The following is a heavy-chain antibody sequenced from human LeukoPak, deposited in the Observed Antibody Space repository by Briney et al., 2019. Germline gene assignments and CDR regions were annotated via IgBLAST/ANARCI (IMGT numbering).Heavy chain of an antibody. V-gene: IGHV4-34*01. D-gene: IGHD2-15*01. CDR3: ARGGGYCSGGSCYINY. CDR1: GGSFSGYY. CDR2: INHSGST. Sequence: PSETLSLTCAVYGGSFSGYYWSWIRQPPGKGLEWIGEINHSGSTNYNPSLKSRVTISVDTSKNQFSVKLSSVTAADTAVYYCARGGGYCSGGSCYINYWGQGTLVTVSS. J-gene: IGHJ4*02.